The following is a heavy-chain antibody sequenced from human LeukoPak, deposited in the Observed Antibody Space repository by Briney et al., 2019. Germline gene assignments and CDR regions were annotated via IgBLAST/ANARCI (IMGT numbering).Heavy chain of an antibody. CDR1: GYTFTGYY. D-gene: IGHD1-26*01. CDR3: ARGEVRQDYYYYYMDV. J-gene: IGHJ6*03. CDR2: IIPIFGTA. Sequence: SVKVSCKASGYTFTGYYMHWVRQAPGQGLEWMGGIIPIFGTATYAQKFQGRVTITADESTSTAYMKLSSLRSEDTAVYYCARGEVRQDYYYYYMDVWGKGTTVTVSS. V-gene: IGHV1-69*13.